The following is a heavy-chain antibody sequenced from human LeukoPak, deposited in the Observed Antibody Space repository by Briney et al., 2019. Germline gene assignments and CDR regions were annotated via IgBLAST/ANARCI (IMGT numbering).Heavy chain of an antibody. Sequence: GGSLRLSCAASGFTFSSYWMSWVRQAPGKGLEWVSSISSSSSYIYYADSVKGRFTISRDNAKNSLYLQMNSLRAEDTALYHCARDEAGNGVSPLNYWGQGTLVTVSS. CDR2: ISSSSSYI. CDR3: ARDEAGNGVSPLNY. D-gene: IGHD4-17*01. J-gene: IGHJ4*02. V-gene: IGHV3-21*04. CDR1: GFTFSSYW.